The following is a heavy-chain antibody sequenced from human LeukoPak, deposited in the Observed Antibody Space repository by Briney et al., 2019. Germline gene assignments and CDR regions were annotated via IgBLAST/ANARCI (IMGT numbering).Heavy chain of an antibody. V-gene: IGHV1-2*02. CDR1: GYTFTGYY. CDR3: ARKLLRFFHFDP. CDR2: INPNSGGT. J-gene: IGHJ5*02. Sequence: GSVKVSCKASGYTFTGYYMHWVRQAPGQGLEWMGWINPNSGGTNYAQKFQGRVTMTRDTSTSTVYMELSSLRSDDTAVYYCARKLLRFFHFDPWGQGTLVTVSS. D-gene: IGHD3-3*01.